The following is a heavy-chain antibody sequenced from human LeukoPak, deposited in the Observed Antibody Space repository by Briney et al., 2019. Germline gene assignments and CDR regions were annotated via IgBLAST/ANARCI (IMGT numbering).Heavy chain of an antibody. D-gene: IGHD3-3*01. V-gene: IGHV3-23*01. CDR1: GFTFSGFA. CDR3: ARVLAIFGPDTTDFYMDV. CDR2: ISGSGDNT. Sequence: GGSLRLSCAASGFTFSGFAMSWVRRTPGKGLEWVSGISGSGDNTLYADSVKGRFTISRDNSKNTLYLEMNSLRAEDTAIYYCARVLAIFGPDTTDFYMDVWGKGTTVTVSS. J-gene: IGHJ6*03.